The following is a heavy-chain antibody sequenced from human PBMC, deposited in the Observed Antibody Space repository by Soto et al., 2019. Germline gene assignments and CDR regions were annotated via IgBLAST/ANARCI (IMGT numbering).Heavy chain of an antibody. CDR3: AKVNFFDTPGTFDV. Sequence: GGSLRLSCAASGFTFSSYAMTWVRLAPGRGLEWVATIAGSGGMTYYTNSVRGRFTISRDNSKNTVSLQMSSLRAEDTAMYFCAKVNFFDTPGTFDVWGQGTPVTVSS. J-gene: IGHJ3*01. CDR1: GFTFSSYA. D-gene: IGHD2-15*01. CDR2: IAGSGGMT. V-gene: IGHV3-23*01.